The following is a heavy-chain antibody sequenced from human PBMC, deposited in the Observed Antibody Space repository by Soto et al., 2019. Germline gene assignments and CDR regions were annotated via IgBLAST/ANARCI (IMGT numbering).Heavy chain of an antibody. CDR1: GYTFTGYY. D-gene: IGHD2-21*02. J-gene: IGHJ3*01. Sequence: ASVKVSCKASGYTFTGYYMHWVRQAPGQGLEWMGWINPNSGGTNYAQKFQGWVTMTRDTSISTAYMELSRLRSDDTAVYYCARGGGGDSLDAFDLWGQGTMVTVSS. CDR2: INPNSGGT. CDR3: ARGGGGDSLDAFDL. V-gene: IGHV1-2*04.